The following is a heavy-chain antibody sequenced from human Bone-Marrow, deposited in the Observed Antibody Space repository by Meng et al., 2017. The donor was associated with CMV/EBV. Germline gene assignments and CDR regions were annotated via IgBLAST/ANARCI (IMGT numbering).Heavy chain of an antibody. Sequence: SETLSLTCTVSGGSISSYYWSWIRQPPGKGLEWIGYIYYSGSTNYNPSLKSRVTISVDTSKNQFSLKLSSVTAADTAVYYRASSYYYDSSGYLYCGQGTLVTVSS. J-gene: IGHJ4*02. V-gene: IGHV4-59*01. CDR2: IYYSGST. CDR1: GGSISSYY. D-gene: IGHD3-22*01. CDR3: ASSYYYDSSGYLY.